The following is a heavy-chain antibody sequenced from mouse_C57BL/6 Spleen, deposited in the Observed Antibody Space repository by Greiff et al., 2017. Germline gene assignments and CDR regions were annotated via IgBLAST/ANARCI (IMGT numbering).Heavy chain of an antibody. D-gene: IGHD1-1*01. CDR1: GYTFTDYY. J-gene: IGHJ3*01. CDR3: AGDRLTVPFAY. CDR2: INPNNGGT. V-gene: IGHV1-26*01. Sequence: EVQLQQSGPELVKPGASVKISCKASGYTFTDYYMNWVKQSHGKSLEWIGDINPNNGGTSYNQKFKGKATLTVDKSSSTAYMELRSLTSEDSAVYYCAGDRLTVPFAYWGQGTLVTVSA.